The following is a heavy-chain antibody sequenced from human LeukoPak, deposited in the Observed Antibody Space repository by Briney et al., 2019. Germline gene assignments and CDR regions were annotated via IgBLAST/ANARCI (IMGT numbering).Heavy chain of an antibody. D-gene: IGHD1-26*01. CDR1: GFTFSSYS. Sequence: LRLSCAASGFTFSSYSMNWVRQPPGKGLEWIGYIYHSGSTYYNPSLKSRVTISVDRSKNQFSLKLSSVTAADTAVYYCAKDRAVGATKLGYMDVWGKGTTVTVSS. J-gene: IGHJ6*03. V-gene: IGHV4-30-2*01. CDR3: AKDRAVGATKLGYMDV. CDR2: IYHSGST.